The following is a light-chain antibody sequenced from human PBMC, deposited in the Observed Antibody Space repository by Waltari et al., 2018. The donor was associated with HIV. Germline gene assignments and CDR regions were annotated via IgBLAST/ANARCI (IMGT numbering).Light chain of an antibody. CDR2: AAS. CDR3: QQSYITPYN. CDR1: QSISSH. J-gene: IGKJ2*01. Sequence: DIQMTQSPSSLSASVGDRVTITCLTIQSISSHLNWDQEKPAKAPKALIYAASSLQREVPSRFSGSGAGTDFNCIISNLQPEDFATYYCQQSYITPYNFGQGTKLEI. V-gene: IGKV1-39*01.